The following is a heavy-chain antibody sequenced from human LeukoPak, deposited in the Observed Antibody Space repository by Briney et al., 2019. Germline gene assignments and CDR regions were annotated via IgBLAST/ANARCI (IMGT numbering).Heavy chain of an antibody. CDR1: GYTFTSYG. Sequence: RASVKVSCKASGYTFTSYGISWVRQAPGQGLEWMGWISAYNGNTNYAQKLQGRVTMTTDTSTSTAYMELRSLRSDDTAVYYCARVITNYDSSGYYAFDIWGQGTMVTVSS. V-gene: IGHV1-18*01. J-gene: IGHJ3*02. D-gene: IGHD3-22*01. CDR3: ARVITNYDSSGYYAFDI. CDR2: ISAYNGNT.